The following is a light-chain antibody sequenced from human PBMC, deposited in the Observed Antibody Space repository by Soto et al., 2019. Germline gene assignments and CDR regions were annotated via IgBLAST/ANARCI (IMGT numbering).Light chain of an antibody. CDR2: DAS. CDR3: QQYHYWWT. CDR1: QTVSSY. Sequence: EIVLTPSPATLSFSPGERATLSCRASQTVSSYLLWYQQKPGQAPRLLIYDASNRASGTPARFSGSGSGTEFTLTISSLQSEDFAVYYCQQYHYWWTFGQGTKVDI. V-gene: IGKV3D-15*01. J-gene: IGKJ1*01.